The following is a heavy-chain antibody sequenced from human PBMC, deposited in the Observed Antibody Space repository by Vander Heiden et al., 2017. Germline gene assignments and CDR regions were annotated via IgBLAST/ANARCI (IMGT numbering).Heavy chain of an antibody. CDR1: GFTVSSST. V-gene: IGHV3-21*01. J-gene: IGHJ4*02. CDR2: ISGSGYNI. Sequence: EVQLVESGGGLVKLGGSLRLSCAASGFTVSSSTMDWVRQAAGKGLEWVSSISGSGYNIYYADSVKGRFTISRDNAKNSLYLQMNSLRAEDTTVYYCARHHCTGGSCRGYFDFWGQGTLVTVSS. D-gene: IGHD2-8*02. CDR3: ARHHCTGGSCRGYFDF.